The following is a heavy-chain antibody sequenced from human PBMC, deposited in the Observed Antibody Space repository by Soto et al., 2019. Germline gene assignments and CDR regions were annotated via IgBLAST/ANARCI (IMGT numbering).Heavy chain of an antibody. CDR2: INHSGST. Sequence: QVQLQQWGAGLLKPSETLSLTCAVYGGSISNYYWSWIRQPPGKWLEWIGEINHSGSTNYNPSLKSRVTISVDTSKNQFSLELSSVTAADTAVYYCARSLGAVTTKAGAYWGQGTLVTVSS. D-gene: IGHD4-17*01. J-gene: IGHJ4*02. CDR3: ARSLGAVTTKAGAY. CDR1: GGSISNYY. V-gene: IGHV4-34*01.